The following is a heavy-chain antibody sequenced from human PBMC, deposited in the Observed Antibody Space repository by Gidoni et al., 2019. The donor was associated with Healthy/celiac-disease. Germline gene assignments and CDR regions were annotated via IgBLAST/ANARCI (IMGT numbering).Heavy chain of an antibody. V-gene: IGHV4-39*01. Sequence: QLQLQESGPGLVKPSETMSLTCTVAGGSLSSSSYYWGWIRQPPGKGLEWIGSIYYSGSTYYNPSLKSRVTISVDTSKNQFSLKLSSVTAADTAVYYCARLEDTAMVISPRWVGYWGQGTLVTVSS. CDR1: GGSLSSSSYY. CDR3: ARLEDTAMVISPRWVGY. CDR2: IYYSGST. J-gene: IGHJ4*02. D-gene: IGHD5-18*01.